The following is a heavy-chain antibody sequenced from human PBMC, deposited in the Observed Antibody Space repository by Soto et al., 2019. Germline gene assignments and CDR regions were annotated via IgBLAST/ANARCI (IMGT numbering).Heavy chain of an antibody. Sequence: GESLKISCKGSGYIFTNYWIAWVRQMPGKGLEWIGIIYPDDSDTKYSPPFQGQVIMSVDKSMSTAYLQWSSLKASDTAIYYCAKVKAVAIFFDYWGQGTLVTVPS. J-gene: IGHJ4*02. CDR1: GYIFTNYW. CDR3: AKVKAVAIFFDY. D-gene: IGHD6-19*01. CDR2: IYPDDSDT. V-gene: IGHV5-51*01.